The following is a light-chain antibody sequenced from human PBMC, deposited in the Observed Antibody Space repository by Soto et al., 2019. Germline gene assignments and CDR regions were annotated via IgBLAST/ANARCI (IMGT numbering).Light chain of an antibody. Sequence: QPVLTQSPSASASLGASGKLTCTLSSGHSSYAIACHQQQPEKGPRYLMKLNSDGSHSKGDGIPDRFSGSSSGAERYLTISSLQSEDEADYYCQTWGTGIHVVFGGGTKLTVL. V-gene: IGLV4-69*01. J-gene: IGLJ2*01. CDR2: LNSDGSH. CDR1: SGHSSYA. CDR3: QTWGTGIHVV.